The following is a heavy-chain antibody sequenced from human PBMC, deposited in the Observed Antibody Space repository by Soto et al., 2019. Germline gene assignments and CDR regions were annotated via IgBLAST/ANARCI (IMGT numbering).Heavy chain of an antibody. J-gene: IGHJ4*02. Sequence: SETLSLTCAVSGYSISSDYYWGWIRQPPGKGLEWIGSIYHSGSTYYNPSLKSRVTISVDTSKNQFSLKLNPVTAADTAVYYCARIYSGSSRDYWGQGTLVTVSS. D-gene: IGHD1-26*01. V-gene: IGHV4-38-2*01. CDR3: ARIYSGSSRDY. CDR2: IYHSGST. CDR1: GYSISSDYY.